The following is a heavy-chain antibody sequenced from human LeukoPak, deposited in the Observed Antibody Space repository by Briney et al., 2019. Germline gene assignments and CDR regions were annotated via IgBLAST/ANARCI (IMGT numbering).Heavy chain of an antibody. CDR3: ASAGRVVPNAFDI. D-gene: IGHD3-22*01. J-gene: IGHJ3*02. Sequence: PSETLSLTCTVSGGSISSGGYYWSWIRQPPGKGLEWIGYIYHSGSTYYNPSLKSRLTISIDRSKNQFSLNLSSVTAADTAVYYCASAGRVVPNAFDIWGQGTMVTVSS. CDR2: IYHSGST. CDR1: GGSISSGGYY. V-gene: IGHV4-30-2*01.